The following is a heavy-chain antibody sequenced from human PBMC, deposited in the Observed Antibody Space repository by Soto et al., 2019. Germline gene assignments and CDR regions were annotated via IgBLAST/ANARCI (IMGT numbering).Heavy chain of an antibody. CDR2: ISAYNGNT. Sequence: QVQLVQSGAEVKKPGATLKVSCKASGYTFTNYGISWVRQAPGQGLEGMGWISAYNGNTNYAQNLQGRVNMTTDTSRSTAYMELRSLRSDDTAVYYCARVDVLRFLEWLIWGQGTLVTVSS. V-gene: IGHV1-18*04. CDR3: ARVDVLRFLEWLI. J-gene: IGHJ4*02. D-gene: IGHD3-3*01. CDR1: GYTFTNYG.